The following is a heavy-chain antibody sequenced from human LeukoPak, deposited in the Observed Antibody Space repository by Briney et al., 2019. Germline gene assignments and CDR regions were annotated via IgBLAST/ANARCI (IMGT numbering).Heavy chain of an antibody. J-gene: IGHJ3*02. V-gene: IGHV3-30-3*01. CDR3: ARDCLHYWNYGAFDI. CDR1: GFTFSSYA. CDR2: ISYDGSNK. D-gene: IGHD1-7*01. Sequence: GGSLRLSCAASGFTFSSYAMHWVRQDPGKGLEWVAVISYDGSNKYYADSVKGRFTISRDNSKNTLYLQMNSLRAEDTAVYYCARDCLHYWNYGAFDIWGQGTMVTVSS.